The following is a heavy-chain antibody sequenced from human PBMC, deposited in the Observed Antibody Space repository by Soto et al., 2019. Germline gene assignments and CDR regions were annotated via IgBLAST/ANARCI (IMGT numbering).Heavy chain of an antibody. CDR1: GGSINNYY. Sequence: SETLSLTCTVSGGSINNYYGSWIRQPPGKGLEWIGYIYYSGSTKYNPSLKSRVTTSVDTSKNQFSLRLTSVIAADTAVYYCARGPWNADFDFWGQGIVVTVSS. D-gene: IGHD1-1*01. CDR2: IYYSGST. V-gene: IGHV4-59*01. CDR3: ARGPWNADFDF. J-gene: IGHJ4*01.